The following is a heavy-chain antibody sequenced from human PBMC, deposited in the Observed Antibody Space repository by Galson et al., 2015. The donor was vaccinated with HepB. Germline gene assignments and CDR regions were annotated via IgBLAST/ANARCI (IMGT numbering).Heavy chain of an antibody. J-gene: IGHJ4*01. V-gene: IGHV3-33*01. D-gene: IGHD3-10*01. CDR2: IWYNGNNK. CDR3: ARDRGDGGHVAADY. Sequence: SLRLSCAASGFPFSNYGIHWVRQAPGKGLEWVAVIWYNGNNKYYADSVKGRFTVSRDNSKNTVFLQMNSLRAEDTAVYYCARDRGDGGHVAADYWGQGTLVTVSS. CDR1: GFPFSNYG.